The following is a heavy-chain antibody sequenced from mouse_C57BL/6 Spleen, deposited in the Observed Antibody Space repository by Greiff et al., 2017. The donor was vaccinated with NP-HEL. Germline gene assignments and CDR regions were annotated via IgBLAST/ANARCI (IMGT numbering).Heavy chain of an antibody. Sequence: EVKVEESGPGLVKPSQSLSLTCSVTGYSITSGYYWNWIRQFPGNKLEWMGYISYDGSNNYNPSLKNRISITRDTSKNQFFLKLNSVTTEDTATYYCAREGTVVVPNAMDYWGQGTSVTVSS. D-gene: IGHD1-1*01. CDR1: GYSITSGYY. CDR2: ISYDGSN. CDR3: AREGTVVVPNAMDY. J-gene: IGHJ4*01. V-gene: IGHV3-6*01.